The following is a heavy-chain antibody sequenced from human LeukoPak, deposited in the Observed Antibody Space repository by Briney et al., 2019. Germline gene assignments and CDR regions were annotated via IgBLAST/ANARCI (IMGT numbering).Heavy chain of an antibody. D-gene: IGHD6-19*01. J-gene: IGHJ6*03. CDR1: AGSISSYY. V-gene: IGHV4-59*01. CDR3: ARVLVAGNTGYYMDV. CDR2: IHYGGST. Sequence: PSETLSLTCTLSAGSISSYYCSCIRQPPRELLECIGYIHYGGSTNYHPSLKSRVTISVDTSKNQFSLKLSSVTAADTAVYYCARVLVAGNTGYYMDVWGKGITVTVSS.